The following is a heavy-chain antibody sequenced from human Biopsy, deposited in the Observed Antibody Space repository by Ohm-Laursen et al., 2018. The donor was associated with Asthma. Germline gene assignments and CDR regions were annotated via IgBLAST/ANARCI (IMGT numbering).Heavy chain of an antibody. CDR1: GGSISVSNW. J-gene: IGHJ6*02. CDR3: AKIYDRLVLYGMDV. CDR2: IHHLGNS. V-gene: IGHV4-4*03. Sequence: PGTLSLTCDVSGGSISVSNWWSWVRQPPGRGLEWIGQIHHLGNSNYNPSLKSRVTISVDKSKNQFSLKLTSVTAADTAVYYCAKIYDRLVLYGMDVWGQGTTVTVSS. D-gene: IGHD6-19*01.